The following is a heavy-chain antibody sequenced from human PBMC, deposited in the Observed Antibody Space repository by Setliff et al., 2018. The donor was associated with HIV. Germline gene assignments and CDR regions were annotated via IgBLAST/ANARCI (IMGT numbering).Heavy chain of an antibody. J-gene: IGHJ4*02. CDR1: GYTFSDYG. CDR3: ARGAVVTNYFDY. D-gene: IGHD2-15*01. V-gene: IGHV1-18*01. CDR2: ISVYNGNT. Sequence: ASVKVSCKTSGYTFSDYGITWVRQAPGQGLEWMGWISVYNGNTNYAQKLQGRLTVTTDTSTSTAYMELRSLRSDDTAVYYCARGAVVTNYFDYWGQGALVTVSS.